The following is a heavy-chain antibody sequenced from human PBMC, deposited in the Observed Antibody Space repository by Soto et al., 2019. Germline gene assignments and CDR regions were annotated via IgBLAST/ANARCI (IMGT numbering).Heavy chain of an antibody. Sequence: SETLSLTCTVSGGSISSSSYYWCWIRQPPGRGLEWIATIYYSGNTYYNPSLKSRVTISVDTSKNQFFLKLNSVTAADTAVYYCARRRRGYCSGGDCFAYYFDYWGQGTLVTVSS. CDR1: GGSISSSSYY. V-gene: IGHV4-39*01. CDR3: ARRRRGYCSGGDCFAYYFDY. CDR2: IYYSGNT. D-gene: IGHD2-15*01. J-gene: IGHJ4*02.